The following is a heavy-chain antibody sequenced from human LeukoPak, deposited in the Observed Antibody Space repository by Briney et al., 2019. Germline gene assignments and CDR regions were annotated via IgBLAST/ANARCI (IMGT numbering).Heavy chain of an antibody. CDR1: GFTFSSYG. D-gene: IGHD1-1*01. CDR2: IRYDGSNK. Sequence: PGGSLRLSCAASGFTFSSYGMHWVRQAPGKGLEWVAFIRYDGSNKYYAGSVKGRFTISRDNSKNTLYLQMNSLRAEDTAVYYCAKGTRSQGRNYYYYYMDVWGKGTTVTISS. V-gene: IGHV3-30*02. J-gene: IGHJ6*03. CDR3: AKGTRSQGRNYYYYYMDV.